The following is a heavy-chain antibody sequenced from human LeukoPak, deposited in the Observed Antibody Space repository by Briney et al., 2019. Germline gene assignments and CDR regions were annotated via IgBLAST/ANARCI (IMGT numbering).Heavy chain of an antibody. CDR2: IYSGGST. V-gene: IGHV3-53*01. J-gene: IGHJ4*02. Sequence: GGSLRLSCAASGFTVSSNYMSWVRQAPGKGLEWVSVIYSGGSTYYADSVKGRFTISRDNSKNTLYLQMNSLRAEDTAVYYCARGKDNYDILTGYAYYFDYWGQGTLVTVSS. D-gene: IGHD3-9*01. CDR3: ARGKDNYDILTGYAYYFDY. CDR1: GFTVSSNY.